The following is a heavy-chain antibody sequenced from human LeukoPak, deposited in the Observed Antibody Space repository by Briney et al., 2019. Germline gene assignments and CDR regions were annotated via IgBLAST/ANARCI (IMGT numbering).Heavy chain of an antibody. Sequence: GGSLRLSCAASGFTFSSFGMHWVRQAPGKGLEWVAIIWYDGGNKYYADSVKGRFTISRDNSKNTLYLQMKSLRAEDTAVYYCVKAASSGYYWAFDYWGQGTLVTVSS. D-gene: IGHD3-22*01. CDR2: IWYDGGNK. V-gene: IGHV3-33*06. CDR3: VKAASSGYYWAFDY. J-gene: IGHJ4*02. CDR1: GFTFSSFG.